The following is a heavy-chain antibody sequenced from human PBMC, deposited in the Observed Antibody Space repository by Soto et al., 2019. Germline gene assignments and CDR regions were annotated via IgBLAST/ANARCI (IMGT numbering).Heavy chain of an antibody. D-gene: IGHD2-15*01. CDR2: IIPVFGTA. V-gene: IGHV1-69*13. CDR3: ARGAYCSGGSCYRNWFDP. J-gene: IGHJ5*02. Sequence: SVKVSCKASGGTFSSYAISWVRQAPGQGLEWMGGIIPVFGTANYAQKFQGRVTITADESTSTAYMELSSLRSEDTAVYYCARGAYCSGGSCYRNWFDPWGQGTLVTVSS. CDR1: GGTFSSYA.